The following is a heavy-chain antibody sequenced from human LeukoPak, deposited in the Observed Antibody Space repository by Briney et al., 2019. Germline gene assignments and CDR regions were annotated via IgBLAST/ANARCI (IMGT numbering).Heavy chain of an antibody. J-gene: IGHJ6*02. V-gene: IGHV1-18*01. CDR2: ISAYNGNT. Sequence: ASVKVSCKASGYTFTSYGISWVRQAPGQGLEWMGWISAYNGNTNYAQKLQGRVTMTTDTSTSTAYMELRSPRSDDTAVYYCARDAGYCSGGSCYYYYGMDVWGQGTTVTVSS. CDR3: ARDAGYCSGGSCYYYYGMDV. D-gene: IGHD2-15*01. CDR1: GYTFTSYG.